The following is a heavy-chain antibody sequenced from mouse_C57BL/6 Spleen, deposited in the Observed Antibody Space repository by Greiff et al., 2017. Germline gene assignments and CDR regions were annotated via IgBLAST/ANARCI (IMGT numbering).Heavy chain of an antibody. Sequence: EVQRVESGGGLVKPGGSLILPCAAPGFTFSAYGKQWVCQAPEKGPGRVSYLSSGSSTLFYADTVKGRFTIARDNAKNTLFLQMTSLRSEDTAMYYCARRGYYYAMDYWGQGTSVTVSS. J-gene: IGHJ4*01. CDR1: GFTFSAYG. V-gene: IGHV5-17*01. CDR3: ARRGYYYAMDY. CDR2: LSSGSSTL.